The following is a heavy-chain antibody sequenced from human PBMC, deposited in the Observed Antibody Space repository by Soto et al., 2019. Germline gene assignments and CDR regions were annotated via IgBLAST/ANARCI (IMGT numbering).Heavy chain of an antibody. V-gene: IGHV4-59*01. CDR1: GGSISSYY. CDR3: ARAGNYDSSGYSRYGIWFDP. Sequence: SETLSLTCTVSGGSISSYYWSWIRQPPGKGLEWIGYIYYSGSTNYNPSLKSRVTISVDTSKNQFSLKLSSVTAADTAVYYCARAGNYDSSGYSRYGIWFDPWGQGTLVTVSS. D-gene: IGHD3-22*01. J-gene: IGHJ5*02. CDR2: IYYSGST.